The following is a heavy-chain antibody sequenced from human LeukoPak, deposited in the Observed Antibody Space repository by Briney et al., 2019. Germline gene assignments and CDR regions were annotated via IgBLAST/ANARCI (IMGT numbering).Heavy chain of an antibody. Sequence: PSETLSLTCTVSGGSISRTTYYWGWIRQPPGEGLEWIGSIYYGGDTYYNPSLKSQVTISVDTSNNQFSLRLSSVTAADTAVYYCARQQAYYHVSGSYYPNYFDYWGQGTLVTVSS. V-gene: IGHV4-39*01. CDR1: GGSISRTTYY. CDR3: ARQQAYYHVSGSYYPNYFDY. J-gene: IGHJ4*02. D-gene: IGHD3-10*01. CDR2: IYYGGDT.